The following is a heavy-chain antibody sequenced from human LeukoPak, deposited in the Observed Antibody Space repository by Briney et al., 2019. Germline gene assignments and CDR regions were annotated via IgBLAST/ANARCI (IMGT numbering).Heavy chain of an antibody. CDR3: ARGRAGRGYSYVIYYYYYMDV. V-gene: IGHV1-2*02. J-gene: IGHJ6*03. CDR1: GYIFTGYY. CDR2: INPNSGGT. Sequence: ASVKVSCKASGYIFTGYYMHWVRQAPGQGLEWMGWINPNSGGTNYAQKFQGRVTMTRDTSISTAYMELSSLRSEDTAVYYCARGRAGRGYSYVIYYYYYMDVWGKGTTVTVSS. D-gene: IGHD5-18*01.